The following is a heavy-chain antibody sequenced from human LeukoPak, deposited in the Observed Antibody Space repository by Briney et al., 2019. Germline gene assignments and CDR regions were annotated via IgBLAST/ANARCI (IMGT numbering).Heavy chain of an antibody. CDR3: AKVPEGY. D-gene: IGHD1-14*01. J-gene: IGHJ4*02. V-gene: IGHV3-30*18. CDR1: GFTFSSYG. CDR2: ISYDGSNK. Sequence: SLRLSCAASGFTFSSYGMHWVRQAPGKGLEWVAVISYDGSNKYYADSVKGRFTISRDNSKNTLYLQMNSLRAEDTAVYYCAKVPEGYWGQGTLVTVSS.